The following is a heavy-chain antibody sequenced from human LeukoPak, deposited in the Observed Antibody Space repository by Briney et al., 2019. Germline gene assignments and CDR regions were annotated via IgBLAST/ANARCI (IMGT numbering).Heavy chain of an antibody. V-gene: IGHV6-1*01. Sequence: SQTLSLTCAISGDSVSSNSAAWNWIRQSPSRGLEWLGRTYYRSKWYNDYAVSVKSRITINPDTSKNQFSLKLTSVTAADTAVYYCARDAVSGTPGFDVWGQGTMVTVSS. D-gene: IGHD1-14*01. CDR3: ARDAVSGTPGFDV. J-gene: IGHJ3*01. CDR1: GDSVSSNSAA. CDR2: TYYRSKWYN.